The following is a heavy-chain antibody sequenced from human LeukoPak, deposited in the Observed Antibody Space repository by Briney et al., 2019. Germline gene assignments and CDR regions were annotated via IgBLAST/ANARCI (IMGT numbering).Heavy chain of an antibody. J-gene: IGHJ4*02. CDR3: TRRRACGSASCPGYFDY. V-gene: IGHV3-49*03. D-gene: IGHD2-2*01. CDR1: GFTFSSYA. Sequence: GGSLRLSCAASGFTFSSYAMSWLRQAPGKGLEWVGFIRSRDYGGTTEYAASVRGRFAISRDDSNSIAYLQMNSLKTEDTAVYYCTRRRACGSASCPGYFDYWGQGTLVTVSS. CDR2: IRSRDYGGTT.